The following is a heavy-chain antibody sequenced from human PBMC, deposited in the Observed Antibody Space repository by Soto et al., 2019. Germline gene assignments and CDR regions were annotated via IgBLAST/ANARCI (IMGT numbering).Heavy chain of an antibody. J-gene: IGHJ5*02. V-gene: IGHV4-59*08. Sequence: SETLSLTCTVSGGSISSYYWSWIRQPPGKGLEWIGYIYYSGSTNYNPSLKSRVTISVDTSKNQFSLKLSSVTAADTAVYYCGRQGDYDSWFDPWGQGTLVTVSS. CDR2: IYYSGST. CDR3: GRQGDYDSWFDP. CDR1: GGSISSYY. D-gene: IGHD4-17*01.